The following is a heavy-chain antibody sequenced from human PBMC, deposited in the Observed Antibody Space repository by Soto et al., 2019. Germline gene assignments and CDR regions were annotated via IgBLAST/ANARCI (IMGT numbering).Heavy chain of an antibody. Sequence: GGSLRLSCAASGFTFSSYAMSWVRQAPGKGLEWVSAISGSGGSTYYADSVKGRFTISRDNSKNTLYLQMNSLRAEDTAIYYCAKHIAAPDTYYYYYGMDVWGQGTTVTVSS. CDR3: AKHIAAPDTYYYYYGMDV. J-gene: IGHJ6*02. CDR1: GFTFSSYA. CDR2: ISGSGGST. V-gene: IGHV3-23*01. D-gene: IGHD6-6*01.